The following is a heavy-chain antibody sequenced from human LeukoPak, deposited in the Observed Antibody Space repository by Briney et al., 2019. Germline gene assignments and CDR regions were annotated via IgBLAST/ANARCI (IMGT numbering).Heavy chain of an antibody. CDR3: ARGTIAAARFDP. CDR2: IISIFGTA. Sequence: SVRVSCTASGGTFSSYAISWVRQAPGHGLEWMGGIISIFGTANYAQKFQGRVTITTDESTSTAYMELSSLRSEDTAVYYCARGTIAAARFDPWGQGTLVTVSS. D-gene: IGHD6-13*01. CDR1: GGTFSSYA. V-gene: IGHV1-69*05. J-gene: IGHJ5*02.